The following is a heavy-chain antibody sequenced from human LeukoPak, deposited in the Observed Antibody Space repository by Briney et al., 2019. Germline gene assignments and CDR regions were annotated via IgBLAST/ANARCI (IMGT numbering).Heavy chain of an antibody. Sequence: GGSLRLSCAASGFTLSSYSMNWVRQAPGKGLEWVSSISSSSSYIYYADSVKGRFTISRDNAKNSLYLQMNSLRAEDTAVYYCARAYDYVWGSYRYPDYWGQGTLVTVSS. CDR3: ARAYDYVWGSYRYPDY. V-gene: IGHV3-21*01. CDR2: ISSSSSYI. CDR1: GFTLSSYS. J-gene: IGHJ4*02. D-gene: IGHD3-16*02.